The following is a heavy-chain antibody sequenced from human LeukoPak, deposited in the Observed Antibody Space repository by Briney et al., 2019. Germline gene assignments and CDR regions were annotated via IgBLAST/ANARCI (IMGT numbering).Heavy chain of an antibody. J-gene: IGHJ4*02. CDR1: GYTFTSYG. V-gene: IGHV1-18*01. Sequence: ASVKVSCKASGYTFTSYGISWVRQAPGQGLEWMGWISAYNGNTNYAQKLQGRVTMTTDTSTSTAYMELRSLRSDDTAVYYCARAGSYYDFWSGYYHWGQGTLVTVSS. D-gene: IGHD3-3*01. CDR3: ARAGSYYDFWSGYYH. CDR2: ISAYNGNT.